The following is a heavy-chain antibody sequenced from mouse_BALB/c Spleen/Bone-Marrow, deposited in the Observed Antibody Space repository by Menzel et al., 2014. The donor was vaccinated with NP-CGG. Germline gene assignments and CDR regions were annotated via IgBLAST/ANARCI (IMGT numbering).Heavy chain of an antibody. CDR1: GFTFSSFG. CDR3: TRKGALITHYYAMDY. CDR2: ISSGSSTI. Sequence: EVQGVESGGGLVQPGGSRKLSCAASGFTFSSFGMHWVRQAPEKGLEWVAYISSGSSTIYYADTVKGRFTISRDNPKNTLFLQMASLRSEDTAMYYCTRKGALITHYYAMDYWGLGTSVTVSS. V-gene: IGHV5-17*02. J-gene: IGHJ4*01. D-gene: IGHD2-4*01.